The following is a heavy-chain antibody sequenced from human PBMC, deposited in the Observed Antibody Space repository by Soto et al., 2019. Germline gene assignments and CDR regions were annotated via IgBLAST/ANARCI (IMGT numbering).Heavy chain of an antibody. V-gene: IGHV1-69*01. J-gene: IGHJ6*02. CDR1: GGTFSSYA. CDR3: AQRLMITCGGVIVEYYYYGMEV. D-gene: IGHD3-16*02. Sequence: SVKVSCKASGGTFSSYAISWVRQAPGQGLEWMGGIIPIFGTANYAQKFQGRVTITADESTSTAYMKLSSLRSEDTAVYYCAQRLMITCGGVIVEYYYYGMEVGGQGTTVTVS. CDR2: IIPIFGTA.